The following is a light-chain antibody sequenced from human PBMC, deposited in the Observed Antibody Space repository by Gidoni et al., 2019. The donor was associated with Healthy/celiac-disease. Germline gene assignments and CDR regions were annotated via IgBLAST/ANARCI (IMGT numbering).Light chain of an antibody. Sequence: QSVLTQPPSASGAPGQRVTIPCTGSSSNIGAGYDVPWYQQLPGTAPKLLIYGNSNRPSGVPDRFSGSKSGTSASLAITGLQAEDEADYYCQSYDSSLSGSGVFGGGTKLTVL. V-gene: IGLV1-40*01. CDR3: QSYDSSLSGSGV. J-gene: IGLJ3*02. CDR1: SSNIGAGYD. CDR2: GNS.